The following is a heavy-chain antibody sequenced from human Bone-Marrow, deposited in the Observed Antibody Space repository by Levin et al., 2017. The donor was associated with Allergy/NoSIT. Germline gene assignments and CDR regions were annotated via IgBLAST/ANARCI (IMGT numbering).Heavy chain of an antibody. CDR3: ARGLRSSGWDFDS. V-gene: IGHV3-30*04. D-gene: IGHD6-19*01. CDR1: GFDFNVYA. Sequence: LSLTCVASGFDFNVYAMHWVRQAPGRGLEWLALISFDGKNLYFAESVRGRFTISRDNSKNTLYLQIHSLRTEDTAVYFCARGLRSSGWDFDSRGQGTLVTV. J-gene: IGHJ4*02. CDR2: ISFDGKNL.